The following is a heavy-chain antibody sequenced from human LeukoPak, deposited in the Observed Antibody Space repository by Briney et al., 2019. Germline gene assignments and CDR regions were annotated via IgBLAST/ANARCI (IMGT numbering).Heavy chain of an antibody. D-gene: IGHD4-23*01. Sequence: SETLSLTCAVYGASFSGYYWSWIRQPPGKGLEWIGEINHSGSTNYNPSLKSRVTISVDTSKNQFSLKLSSVTAADTAVYYCARAPRWIPVALAWGKGTTVTVSS. CDR1: GASFSGYY. CDR2: INHSGST. V-gene: IGHV4-34*01. CDR3: ARAPRWIPVALA. J-gene: IGHJ6*04.